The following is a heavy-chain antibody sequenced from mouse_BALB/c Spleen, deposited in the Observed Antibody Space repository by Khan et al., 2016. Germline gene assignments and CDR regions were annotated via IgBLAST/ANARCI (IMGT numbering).Heavy chain of an antibody. CDR3: ARVRQAVDY. CDR2: INSNGGST. J-gene: IGHJ4*01. CDR1: GFTFSTYA. Sequence: EVELVESGGGLVQPGGSLKLSCAASGFTFSTYAMSWARQTPDKRLELVATINSNGGSTYYPDNVKGRFTISRDNAKNTLYLQMSSLKSEDTAMYYCARVRQAVDYWGQGTSVTVSS. V-gene: IGHV5-6-3*01. D-gene: IGHD2-14*01.